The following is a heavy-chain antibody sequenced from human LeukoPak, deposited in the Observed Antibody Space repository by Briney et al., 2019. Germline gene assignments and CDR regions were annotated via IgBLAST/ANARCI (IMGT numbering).Heavy chain of an antibody. J-gene: IGHJ5*02. V-gene: IGHV5-51*01. CDR3: ARLGLGYCSSTSCSYNWFDP. D-gene: IGHD2-2*01. Sequence: RGESLKISCKGSGYNFTIYWNGLVRPMPGKGLEWMGIIYPGDSETRYSPSFEGQITISANKSISTASLQWSSLKASDTAMYYCARLGLGYCSSTSCSYNWFDPWGQGTLVTVSS. CDR1: GYNFTIYW. CDR2: IYPGDSET.